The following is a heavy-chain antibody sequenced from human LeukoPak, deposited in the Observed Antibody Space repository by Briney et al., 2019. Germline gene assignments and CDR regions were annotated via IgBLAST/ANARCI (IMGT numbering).Heavy chain of an antibody. J-gene: IGHJ3*02. Sequence: GASVKVSCKASGYTFTGYYMHWVRQAPGQGLEWMGWINPNSGDTNYAQKFQGRVTMTRDTSISTAYMELSRLRSDDTVVYYCARRCSSGWYDAFDIWGQGTMVTVS. V-gene: IGHV1-2*02. CDR1: GYTFTGYY. CDR3: ARRCSSGWYDAFDI. CDR2: INPNSGDT. D-gene: IGHD6-19*01.